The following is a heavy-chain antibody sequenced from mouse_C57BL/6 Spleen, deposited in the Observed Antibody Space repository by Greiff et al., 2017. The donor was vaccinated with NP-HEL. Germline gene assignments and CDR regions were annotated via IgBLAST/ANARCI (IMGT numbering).Heavy chain of an antibody. CDR1: GYAFTNYL. J-gene: IGHJ2*01. D-gene: IGHD1-1*01. V-gene: IGHV1-54*01. CDR3: AREGGSSLYYFDY. Sequence: QVQLQQSGAELVRPGTSVKVSCKASGYAFTNYLIEWVKQRPGQGLEWIGVINPGSGGTNYNEKFEGKATLTADKSSSTAYMQLSSLTSEDSAVYFCAREGGSSLYYFDYWGQGTTLTVSS. CDR2: INPGSGGT.